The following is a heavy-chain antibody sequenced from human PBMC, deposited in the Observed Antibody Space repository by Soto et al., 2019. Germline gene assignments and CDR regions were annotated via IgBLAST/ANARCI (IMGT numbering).Heavy chain of an antibody. CDR2: IYSGGST. CDR1: GFTVSSNY. CDR3: ARDQPGYCSSTSCYTSNY. V-gene: IGHV3-66*01. J-gene: IGHJ4*02. D-gene: IGHD2-2*02. Sequence: GGSLRLSCAASGFTVSSNYMSWVRQAPGKGLEWVSVIYSGGSTYYADSVKGRFTISRDNSKNTLYLQMNSLRAEDTAVYYCARDQPGYCSSTSCYTSNYWGQGTLVTVSS.